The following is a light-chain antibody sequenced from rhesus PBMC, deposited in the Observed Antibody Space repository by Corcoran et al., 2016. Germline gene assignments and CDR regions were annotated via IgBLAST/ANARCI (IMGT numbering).Light chain of an antibody. Sequence: DIVMTQTPLSLPVTPGEPASISCRSSQSLLDSYGYTHLHWYLPKPGQSPQLLIYLGSNRASGVPARVSGSGSGTYFTLKISRVEAEDVGVYYCMQTLQTPFTFGPWTKLDIK. J-gene: IGKJ3*01. V-gene: IGKV2-78*01. CDR3: MQTLQTPFT. CDR2: LGS. CDR1: QSLLDSYGYTH.